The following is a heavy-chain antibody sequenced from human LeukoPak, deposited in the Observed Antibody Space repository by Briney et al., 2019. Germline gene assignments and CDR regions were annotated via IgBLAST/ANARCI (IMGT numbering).Heavy chain of an antibody. D-gene: IGHD5-18*01. CDR2: ISYDGSNK. J-gene: IGHJ3*02. CDR3: AREGYSYGYRAFDI. V-gene: IGHV3-30*04. CDR1: GFTFSSYT. Sequence: GGSLRLSCAASGFTFSSYTMHWVRQAPGKGLEWVAVISYDGSNKYYADSVKGRFTISRDNSKNTLYLQMNSLRAEDTAVYYCAREGYSYGYRAFDIWGQGTMVTVSS.